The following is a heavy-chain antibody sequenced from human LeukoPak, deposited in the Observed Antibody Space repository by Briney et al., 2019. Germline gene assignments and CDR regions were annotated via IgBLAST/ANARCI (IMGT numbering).Heavy chain of an antibody. J-gene: IGHJ3*02. CDR2: IYPGDSDT. Sequence: GESLKISCQGSGYDFATYWIAWVRQTPGKGLEWMGIIYPGDSDTRYSPSFQGQVTISADKSITTAYLQWSSLKASDTAMYYCARPRGSTGSYYDAFDIWGQGTMVTISS. CDR3: ARPRGSTGSYYDAFDI. D-gene: IGHD1-26*01. CDR1: GYDFATYW. V-gene: IGHV5-51*01.